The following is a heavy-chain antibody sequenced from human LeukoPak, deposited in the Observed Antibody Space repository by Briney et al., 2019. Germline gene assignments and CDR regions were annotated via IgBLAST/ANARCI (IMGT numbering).Heavy chain of an antibody. D-gene: IGHD6-13*01. CDR1: GFTFSSYA. CDR3: ARAQGAAACTYVVTY. Sequence: PGGSLRLSCAASGFTFSSYAMHWVRQAPGKGLEWVAVISYDGSNKYYADSVKGRFTISRDNSKNTLYLQMNSLRAEDTAVYYCARAQGAAACTYVVTYWGQGTLVTVSS. V-gene: IGHV3-30*01. J-gene: IGHJ4*02. CDR2: ISYDGSNK.